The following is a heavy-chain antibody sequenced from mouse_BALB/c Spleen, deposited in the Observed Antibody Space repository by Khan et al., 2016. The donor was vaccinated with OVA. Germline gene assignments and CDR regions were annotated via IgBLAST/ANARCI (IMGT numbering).Heavy chain of an antibody. V-gene: IGHV1S29*02. J-gene: IGHJ3*01. D-gene: IGHD1-2*01. CDR3: VRAGYGSFAY. Sequence: VQLKESGPELVKPGASVKISCRASGYIFTDYILDWVKQSHGQSLEWIGYIFPNNGDTGYNQKFKTKATFTVDISSSTAYMELRSLTSEDSAVYYCVRAGYGSFAYWGQGTLVTVSA. CDR1: GYIFTDYI. CDR2: IFPNNGDT.